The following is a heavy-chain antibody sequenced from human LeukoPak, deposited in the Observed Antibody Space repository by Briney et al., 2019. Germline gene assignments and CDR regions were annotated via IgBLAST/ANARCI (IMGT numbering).Heavy chain of an antibody. J-gene: IGHJ6*02. CDR2: ISYDGSSK. Sequence: GGSLRLSCAASGFTFSTYAMHWVRQAPGKGLEWVAVISYDGSSKYYADSVKGRFTISKDNSKNTLYLQVNSLRAEDTAVYYCARDRSAVGRLYYYYGMDVWGQGTTVTVSS. CDR1: GFTFSTYA. D-gene: IGHD6-13*01. CDR3: ARDRSAVGRLYYYYGMDV. V-gene: IGHV3-30-3*01.